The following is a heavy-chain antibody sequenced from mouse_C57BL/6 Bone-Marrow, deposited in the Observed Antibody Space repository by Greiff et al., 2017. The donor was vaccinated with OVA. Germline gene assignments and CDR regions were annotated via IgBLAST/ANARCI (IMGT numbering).Heavy chain of an antibody. CDR1: GYTFTSYW. Sequence: VNLVESGAELVRPGSSVKLSCKASGYTFTSYWMDWVKQRPGQGLEWIGNIYPSDSETHYNQKFKDKATLTVDKSSSTAYMQLSSLTSEDSAVYYCARDDYDEGDYWGQGTSVTVSS. D-gene: IGHD2-4*01. V-gene: IGHV1-61*01. CDR2: IYPSDSET. J-gene: IGHJ4*01. CDR3: ARDDYDEGDY.